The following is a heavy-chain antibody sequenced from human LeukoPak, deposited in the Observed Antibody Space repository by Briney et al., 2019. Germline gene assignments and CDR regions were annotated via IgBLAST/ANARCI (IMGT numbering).Heavy chain of an antibody. CDR3: ARRLSGTTGNSFWFDP. CDR1: GYTFTSYD. D-gene: IGHD5-18*01. V-gene: IGHV1-8*01. CDR2: MNPNSGNT. J-gene: IGHJ5*02. Sequence: ASVKVSCKASGYTFTSYDINWVRQATGQGLEWMGWMNPNSGNTGYAQKFQGRVTMTRNTSISTAYMELSSLRSEDTAVYYCARRLSGTTGNSFWFDPWGQGTLVTVSS.